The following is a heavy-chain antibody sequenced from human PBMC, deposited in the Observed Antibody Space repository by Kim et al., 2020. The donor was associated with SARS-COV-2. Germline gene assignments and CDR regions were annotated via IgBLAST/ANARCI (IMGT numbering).Heavy chain of an antibody. CDR3: ARRSVGVRDWFDP. V-gene: IGHV4-34*01. CDR1: GGSFTDYY. J-gene: IGHJ5*02. D-gene: IGHD3-10*01. CDR2: INHSGST. Sequence: SETLSLTCAVYGGSFTDYYWSWIRQPPGKGLEWIGEINHSGSTNYNPSLKSRVTVSVDTSTNQFSLKLTSVTAADTAVYYCARRSVGVRDWFDPWGQGTL.